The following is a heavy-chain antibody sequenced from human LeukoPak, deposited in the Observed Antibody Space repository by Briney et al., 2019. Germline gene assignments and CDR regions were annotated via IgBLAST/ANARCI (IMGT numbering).Heavy chain of an antibody. J-gene: IGHJ3*01. Sequence: GGSLRLSCAASGFSFRSCWMHWVRQAPGKELVWVTRINGDGSTTNYADSVRGRFTISRDNAKNTLYLQMNSLRADDSAVYFCASLVGGYYPPVEAFDVWGQGTMVTVSS. D-gene: IGHD3-3*01. CDR2: INGDGSTT. CDR1: GFSFRSCW. CDR3: ASLVGGYYPPVEAFDV. V-gene: IGHV3-74*01.